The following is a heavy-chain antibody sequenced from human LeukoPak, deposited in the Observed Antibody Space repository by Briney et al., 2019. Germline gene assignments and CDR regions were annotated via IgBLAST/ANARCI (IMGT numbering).Heavy chain of an antibody. CDR1: GFTFSSYA. Sequence: GGSLRLSCAASGFTFSSYAMSWVRQAPGKGLEWVSTLSGGGSATYHADSVKGRFTISRDNSKNTLCLQMSSLRAEDTAVYYCARPVQNPDGYRFFDSWGQGTLVTVSS. D-gene: IGHD5-24*01. CDR3: ARPVQNPDGYRFFDS. J-gene: IGHJ4*02. CDR2: LSGGGSAT. V-gene: IGHV3-23*01.